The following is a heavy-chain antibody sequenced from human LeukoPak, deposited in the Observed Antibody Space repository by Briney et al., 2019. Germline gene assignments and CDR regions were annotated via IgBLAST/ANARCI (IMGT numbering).Heavy chain of an antibody. CDR1: GGSFSGYY. CDR2: INHSGST. Sequence: SETLSLTCAVYGGSFSGYYWSWIRQPPGKGLEWIGGINHSGSTNYNPSLKSRVTISVDTSKNQFSLKLSSVAAADTAVYYCTRGAGWLIDYWGQGILVTVSS. V-gene: IGHV4-34*01. CDR3: TRGAGWLIDY. D-gene: IGHD3-16*01. J-gene: IGHJ4*02.